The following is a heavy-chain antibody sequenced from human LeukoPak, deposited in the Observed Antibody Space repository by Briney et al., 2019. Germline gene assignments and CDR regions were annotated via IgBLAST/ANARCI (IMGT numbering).Heavy chain of an antibody. CDR2: IYTSGST. J-gene: IGHJ3*02. D-gene: IGHD3-9*01. CDR1: GGSISSYY. V-gene: IGHV4-4*07. Sequence: SQTLSLTCTVSGGSISSYYWSWIRQPAGKGLEWIGRIYTSGSTNYNPSLKSRVTMSVDTSKNQFSLKLSSVTAADTAVYYCARASLRYFEGGNAFDIWGQGTMVTVPS. CDR3: ARASLRYFEGGNAFDI.